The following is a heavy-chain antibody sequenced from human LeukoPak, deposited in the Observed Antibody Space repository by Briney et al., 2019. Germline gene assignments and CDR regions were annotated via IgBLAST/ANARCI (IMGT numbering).Heavy chain of an antibody. CDR2: IGTAGDT. Sequence: GGSLRLSCAASGFTFSRYDMHWVRHATGKGLEWVSGIGTAGDTYYAGSVKGRFTISRENAKNSLYLQMNSLTAGDTAVYYCARDSVVAAAGPYYYYYGMDVWGQGTTVTVSS. CDR3: ARDSVVAAAGPYYYYYGMDV. V-gene: IGHV3-13*01. J-gene: IGHJ6*02. CDR1: GFTFSRYD. D-gene: IGHD6-13*01.